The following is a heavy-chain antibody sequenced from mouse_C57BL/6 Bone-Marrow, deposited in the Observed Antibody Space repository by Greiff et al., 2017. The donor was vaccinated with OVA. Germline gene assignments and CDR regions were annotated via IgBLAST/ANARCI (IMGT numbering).Heavy chain of an antibody. Sequence: QVQLKESGAELVRPGASVTLSCKASGYTFTDYEMHWVKQTPVHGLEWIGAIDPETGGTAYNQKFKGKAILTADKSSSTAYMELRSLTSEDSAVYYCTEFITDYWGQGTTLTVSS. V-gene: IGHV1-15*01. CDR3: TEFITDY. CDR2: IDPETGGT. J-gene: IGHJ2*01. D-gene: IGHD1-1*01. CDR1: GYTFTDYE.